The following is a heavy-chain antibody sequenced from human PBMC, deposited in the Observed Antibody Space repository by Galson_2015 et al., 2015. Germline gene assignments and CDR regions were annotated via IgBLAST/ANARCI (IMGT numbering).Heavy chain of an antibody. CDR3: ARLGNYHDFDY. Sequence: PALVKPTQTLTLTCTFSGFSLSTSGVGVGWIRQPPGKALEWLALIYWNDDKRYSPSLKSRLTITKDTSKNQVVLTMTNMDPVDTGTYYCARLGNYHDFDYWGQGTLVTVSS. J-gene: IGHJ4*02. V-gene: IGHV2-5*01. CDR1: GFSLSTSGVG. D-gene: IGHD1-7*01. CDR2: IYWNDDK.